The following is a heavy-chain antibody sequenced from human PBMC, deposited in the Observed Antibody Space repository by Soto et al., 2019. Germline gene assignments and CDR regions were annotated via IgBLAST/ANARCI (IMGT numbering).Heavy chain of an antibody. CDR1: VFTFSSYA. CDR2: VSANGQGI. CDR3: GKDPSYYWDYFNY. V-gene: IGHV3-23*01. J-gene: IGHJ4*02. D-gene: IGHD3-10*01. Sequence: PVGSLRLSCASSVFTFSSYAISCVRHSPGKGLEWVSAVSANGQGIYYADSVRGRFTISRDNSKNTVFLHMDSLSAEDTAVYYCGKDPSYYWDYFNYLGQGTLGTVSS.